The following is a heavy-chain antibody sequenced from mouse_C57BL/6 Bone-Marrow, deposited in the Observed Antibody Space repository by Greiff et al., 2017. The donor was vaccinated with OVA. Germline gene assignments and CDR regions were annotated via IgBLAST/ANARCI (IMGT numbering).Heavy chain of an antibody. CDR1: GYTFTSYW. V-gene: IGHV1-61*01. Sequence: QVQLKQPGAELVRPGSSVKLSCKASGYTFTSYWMDWVKQRPGQGLEWIGNIYPSDSETHYNQKFKDKATLTVDKSSSTAYMQLSSLTSEDSAVYYCARREITGPWYFDVWGTGTTVTVSS. J-gene: IGHJ1*03. CDR2: IYPSDSET. D-gene: IGHD2-4*01. CDR3: ARREITGPWYFDV.